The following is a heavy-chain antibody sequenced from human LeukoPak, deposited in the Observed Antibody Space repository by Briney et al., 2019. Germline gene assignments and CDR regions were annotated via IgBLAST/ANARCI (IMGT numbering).Heavy chain of an antibody. CDR3: ARGGGYNWFDP. CDR1: GGSFSGYY. Sequence: SETLSLTCAVYGGSFSGYYWSWIRQPPGKGLEWIGEISHSGSTNYNPSLKSRVTISVDTSKNQFYLKLSSVTAADTAVYYCARGGGYNWFDPWGQGTLVTVSS. V-gene: IGHV4-34*01. J-gene: IGHJ5*02. CDR2: ISHSGST.